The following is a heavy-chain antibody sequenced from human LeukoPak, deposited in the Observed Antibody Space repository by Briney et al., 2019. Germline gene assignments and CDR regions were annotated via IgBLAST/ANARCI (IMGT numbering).Heavy chain of an antibody. CDR3: AKDRGQMEWLLIDY. CDR2: IWYDGSNK. D-gene: IGHD3-3*01. Sequence: GRSLRLSCAASGFTFSSYGMHWVRQAPGKGLEWVAVIWYDGSNKYYADSVKGRFTISRDNSKNTLYLQMNSLRAEDTAVYYCAKDRGQMEWLLIDYWDQGTLVTVSS. J-gene: IGHJ4*02. CDR1: GFTFSSYG. V-gene: IGHV3-33*06.